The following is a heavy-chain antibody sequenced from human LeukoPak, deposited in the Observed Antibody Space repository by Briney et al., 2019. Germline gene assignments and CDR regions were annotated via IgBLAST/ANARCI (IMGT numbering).Heavy chain of an antibody. Sequence: GASVKVSCKASGGTFSSYAISWARQAPGQGLEWMGGIIPIFGTANYAQKFQGRVTITADESTSTAYLELSSLRSEDTAVYYCARSQYSSSWYRDYYYGMDVWGQGTTVTISS. CDR2: IIPIFGTA. CDR1: GGTFSSYA. V-gene: IGHV1-69*13. D-gene: IGHD6-13*01. CDR3: ARSQYSSSWYRDYYYGMDV. J-gene: IGHJ6*02.